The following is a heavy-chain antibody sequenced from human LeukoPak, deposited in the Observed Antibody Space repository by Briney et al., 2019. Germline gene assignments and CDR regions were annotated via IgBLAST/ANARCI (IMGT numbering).Heavy chain of an antibody. J-gene: IGHJ4*02. Sequence: GGSLRLSCAASGFTFSSYAMSWVRQAPGKGLEWVSAFSGSGGSTYYADSVKGRFTISRDNSKNTLYLQMNSLRAEDTAVYYCAKGPPSIAALRGGYYFDYWGQGTLVTVSS. D-gene: IGHD6-6*01. V-gene: IGHV3-23*01. CDR1: GFTFSSYA. CDR3: AKGPPSIAALRGGYYFDY. CDR2: FSGSGGST.